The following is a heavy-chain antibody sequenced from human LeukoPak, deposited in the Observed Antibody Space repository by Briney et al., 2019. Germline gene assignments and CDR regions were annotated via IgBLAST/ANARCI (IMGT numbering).Heavy chain of an antibody. J-gene: IGHJ4*02. CDR3: GIHYYDSSGSRFDY. Sequence: GESLKISCKGSGYTFASYWVGWVRQMPGKGLEYMGIIYPGDSDTRYSPSFQGQVTISADKSITTAYLQWSSLKASDTAVCYCGIHYYDSSGSRFDYWGQGTLVTVSS. V-gene: IGHV5-51*01. D-gene: IGHD3-22*01. CDR2: IYPGDSDT. CDR1: GYTFASYW.